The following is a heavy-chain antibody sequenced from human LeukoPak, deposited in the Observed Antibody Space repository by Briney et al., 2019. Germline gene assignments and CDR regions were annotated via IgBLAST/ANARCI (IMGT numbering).Heavy chain of an antibody. V-gene: IGHV3-7*04. CDR3: ARGNNYYGL. J-gene: IGHJ1*01. Sequence: WVANIREDGSEKYYVDSVRGRFTISRDNAKNSLLLQMNSLRAEDTAVYYCARGNNYYGLWGQGTLVTVSS. CDR2: IREDGSEK. D-gene: IGHD1/OR15-1a*01.